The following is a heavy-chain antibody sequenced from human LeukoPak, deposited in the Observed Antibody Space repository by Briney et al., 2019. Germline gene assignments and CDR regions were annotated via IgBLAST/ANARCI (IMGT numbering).Heavy chain of an antibody. Sequence: GGSLRLSCAASGFTFSSYAMSWVRQAPGKGLEWVSAISGSGGSTYYADSVKGRFTISRDNSKNTLYLQMNSLRAEDTAVYYCAKVHRTYYYGSGSYYIDYWGQGTLVTVSS. V-gene: IGHV3-23*01. CDR2: ISGSGGST. CDR1: GFTFSSYA. J-gene: IGHJ4*02. D-gene: IGHD3-10*01. CDR3: AKVHRTYYYGSGSYYIDY.